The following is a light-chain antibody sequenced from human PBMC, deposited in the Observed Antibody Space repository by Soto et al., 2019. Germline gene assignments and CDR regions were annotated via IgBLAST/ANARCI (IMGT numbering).Light chain of an antibody. CDR3: QQYGTSPRT. CDR2: GAS. CDR1: QTVTRSY. Sequence: EIVLTQSPGTMSLSPGERVTLSFRSSQTVTRSYLAWYQQKPGQAPRLLIYGASIRATGIPDRFSGSGSGTDFTLTISRLEPEDFAVYYCQQYGTSPRTFGQGTKVDIK. V-gene: IGKV3-20*01. J-gene: IGKJ1*01.